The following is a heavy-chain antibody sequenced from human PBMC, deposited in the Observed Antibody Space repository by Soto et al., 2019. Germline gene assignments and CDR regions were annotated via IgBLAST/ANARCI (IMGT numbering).Heavy chain of an antibody. CDR3: ARAARMSPFHI. J-gene: IGHJ3*02. D-gene: IGHD6-6*01. CDR2: VSYDGNDK. V-gene: IGHV3-33*01. CDR1: GFPFSAYA. Sequence: QVQLVESGGGVVQSGRSLSLSCAASGFPFSAYAMHWVRQAPGKGLEWVALVSYDGNDKYYADSVQGRFTISRDNSRNTLDLQMNSLRVEDTAVYYCARAARMSPFHIWGQGTMVTVSS.